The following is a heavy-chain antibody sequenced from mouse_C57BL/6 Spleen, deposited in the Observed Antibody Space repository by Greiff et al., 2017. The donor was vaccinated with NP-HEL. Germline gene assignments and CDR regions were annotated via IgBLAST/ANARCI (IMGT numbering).Heavy chain of an antibody. V-gene: IGHV1-62-2*01. D-gene: IGHD1-1*01. CDR1: GYTFTGYT. CDR2: FYPGGGSI. CDR3: ATPVCSWTVYAIDY. Sequence: VQRVESGAELVKPGASVKLSCKASGYTFTGYTIHWVKQRSGQGLEWIGGFYPGGGSIKYNEKFKDKATLTADKSSSTGYMELSRVTSEDSADYFCATPVCSWTVYAIDYWGPLTSVSVSS. J-gene: IGHJ4*01.